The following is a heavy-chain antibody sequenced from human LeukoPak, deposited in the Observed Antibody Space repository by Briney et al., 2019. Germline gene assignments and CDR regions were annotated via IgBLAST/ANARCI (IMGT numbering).Heavy chain of an antibody. CDR3: ARTVMGWFDP. CDR2: ISLRGLT. J-gene: IGHJ5*02. V-gene: IGHV4-4*09. D-gene: IGHD2-8*01. Sequence: SETLSLTCTVSGDSINNYYWTWIRQPPGKGLDWIGEISLRGLTNYNPSLKSRVTMSLDKSKNLLSLNLTSVTAADTAVYYCARTVMGWFDPWGQGTLVTVSS. CDR1: GDSINNYY.